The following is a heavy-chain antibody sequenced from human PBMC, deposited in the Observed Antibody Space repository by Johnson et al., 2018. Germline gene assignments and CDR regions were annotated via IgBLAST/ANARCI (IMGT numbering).Heavy chain of an antibody. D-gene: IGHD2-15*01. Sequence: QVQLVESGGGVVQPGRSLRLSCAASGFTFSSYGMHWVRQAPGKGLEWVAVIWYDGSNKYYADSVRGRVTLSRSNSSNTLRLQINSLRSEDTAVYYCAKGVVAGTSSSGYYGMDVWGQGTTVTVSS. CDR3: AKGVVAGTSSSGYYGMDV. CDR1: GFTFSSYG. CDR2: IWYDGSNK. J-gene: IGHJ6*02. V-gene: IGHV3-33*06.